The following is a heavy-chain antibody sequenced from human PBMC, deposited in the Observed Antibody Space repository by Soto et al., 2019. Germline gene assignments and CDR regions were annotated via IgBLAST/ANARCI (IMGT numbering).Heavy chain of an antibody. Sequence: ASVKVSCKASGYTFTSYDINWVRQATGQGLEWMGWMNPNSGNTGYAQKFQGRVTMTRNTSISTAYMELSSLRSEDTAVYYCARGFPAGYCSGGSCYGLADYWGQGTLVTVSS. CDR1: GYTFTSYD. J-gene: IGHJ4*02. D-gene: IGHD2-15*01. V-gene: IGHV1-8*01. CDR3: ARGFPAGYCSGGSCYGLADY. CDR2: MNPNSGNT.